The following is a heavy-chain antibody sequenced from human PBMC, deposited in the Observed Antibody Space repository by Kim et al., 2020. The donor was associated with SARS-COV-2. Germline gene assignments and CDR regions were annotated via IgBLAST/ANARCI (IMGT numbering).Heavy chain of an antibody. CDR2: ISGDGGST. CDR3: AKDAGRINSVHPLV. J-gene: IGHJ4*02. V-gene: IGHV3-43*02. Sequence: GGSLRLSCAASGFTFDDYAMHWVRQAPGKGLEWVSLISGDGGSTYYADSVKGRFTISRDNSKNSLYLQMNSLRTEDTALYYCAKDAGRINSVHPLVWGQGTLVTVSS. CDR1: GFTFDDYA. D-gene: IGHD1-26*01.